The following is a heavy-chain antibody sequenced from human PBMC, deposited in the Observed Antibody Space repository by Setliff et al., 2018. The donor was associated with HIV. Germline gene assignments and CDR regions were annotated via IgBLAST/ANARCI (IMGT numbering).Heavy chain of an antibody. CDR3: ARDYGDTPSYYYYYGMDV. V-gene: IGHV4-31*03. CDR2: IYYSGST. Sequence: PSETLSLTCTVPGGSISSGGYYWSWIRQHPGKGLEWIGYIYYSGSTYYNPSLKSRVTISVDTSKNQFSLKLSSATAADTAVYYCARDYGDTPSYYYYYGMDVWGQGTTVTVSS. J-gene: IGHJ6*02. CDR1: GGSISSGGYY. D-gene: IGHD4-17*01.